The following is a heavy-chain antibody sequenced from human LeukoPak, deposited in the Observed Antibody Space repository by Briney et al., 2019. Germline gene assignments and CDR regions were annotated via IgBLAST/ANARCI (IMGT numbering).Heavy chain of an antibody. CDR2: ISAYNGKT. Sequence: ASVKAACKVSGYTLTSYGITWVRQAPGHGAEWMGRISAYNGKTHYALKLQGTDTMTTDTSTSTAYMELGSLRSDDTAVYFCARDIRGATISWYYGMDVWGQGTTVTVSS. D-gene: IGHD1-26*01. CDR3: ARDIRGATISWYYGMDV. J-gene: IGHJ6*02. CDR1: GYTLTSYG. V-gene: IGHV1-18*01.